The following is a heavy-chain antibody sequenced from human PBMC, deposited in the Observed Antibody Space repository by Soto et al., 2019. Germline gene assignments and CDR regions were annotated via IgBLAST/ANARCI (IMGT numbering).Heavy chain of an antibody. Sequence: PGGSLRLSCAASGFTFSSYEMNWVRQAPGKGLEWVSYISSSGTTIYYTDSVEGRFTISRDNAKDSLYLQMNSLRAEDTAVYYCVRGPYRGGYYETPRGYFEVWGRGTLVTVSS. CDR3: VRGPYRGGYYETPRGYFEV. V-gene: IGHV3-48*03. D-gene: IGHD1-26*01. J-gene: IGHJ4*02. CDR1: GFTFSSYE. CDR2: ISSSGTTI.